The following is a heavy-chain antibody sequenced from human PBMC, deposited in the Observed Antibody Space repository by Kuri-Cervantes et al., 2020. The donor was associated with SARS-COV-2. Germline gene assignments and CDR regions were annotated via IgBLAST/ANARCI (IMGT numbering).Heavy chain of an antibody. CDR2: ISGSGGST. D-gene: IGHD2-2*01. J-gene: IGHJ6*03. CDR1: GFTFSSYS. CDR3: AKVEGYCSSTSCNYYYYYMDV. Sequence: GESLKISCAASGFTFSSYSMNWARQAPGKGLEWVSAISGSGGSTYYADSVKGRFTISRDNSKNTLCLQMNSLRAEDTAVYYCAKVEGYCSSTSCNYYYYYMDVWGKGTTVTVSS. V-gene: IGHV3-23*01.